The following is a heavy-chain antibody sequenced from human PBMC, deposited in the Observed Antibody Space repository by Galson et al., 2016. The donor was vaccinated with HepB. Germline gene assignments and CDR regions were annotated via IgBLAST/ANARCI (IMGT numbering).Heavy chain of an antibody. CDR1: GFTFSDYP. Sequence: SLRLSCAASGFTFSDYPMSWIRQAPGKGLQWLSHISSGGDITYYADSVRGRFTVSRDNSKNSLYLQMNLLRAEDTAIYYCVRVAAGGNFFDYWGQGTLVTVSS. CDR3: VRVAAGGNFFDY. CDR2: ISSGGDIT. V-gene: IGHV3-11*04. D-gene: IGHD3-16*01. J-gene: IGHJ4*02.